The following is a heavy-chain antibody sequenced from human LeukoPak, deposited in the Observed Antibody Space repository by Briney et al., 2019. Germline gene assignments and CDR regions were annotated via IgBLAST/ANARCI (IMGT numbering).Heavy chain of an antibody. CDR3: ARHMVLSPCDY. Sequence: PGGSLRLSCAASGFRFDDYYLSWIRQAPGKGQELISFISASGGMMDHADSVKGRFTISRDNAKNSVYLEMNNLRAEDTAVYHCARHMVLSPCDYWGPGTLVTVSS. D-gene: IGHD4/OR15-4a*01. V-gene: IGHV3-11*01. CDR1: GFRFDDYY. CDR2: ISASGGMM. J-gene: IGHJ4*02.